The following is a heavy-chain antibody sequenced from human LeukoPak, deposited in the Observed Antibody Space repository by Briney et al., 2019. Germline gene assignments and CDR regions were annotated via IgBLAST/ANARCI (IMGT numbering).Heavy chain of an antibody. Sequence: PGGSLRLSCAASGFIFSSYIMHWVRQAPGKGLEWVAVISFDGSNKYYADSVKGRFTISRDNSKNTLYLQMNSLRAEDTAVYYCATGGWRQIGAGYFDYWGQGTLVTVSS. CDR2: ISFDGSNK. J-gene: IGHJ4*02. CDR1: GFIFSSYI. CDR3: ATGGWRQIGAGYFDY. D-gene: IGHD5-24*01. V-gene: IGHV3-30*04.